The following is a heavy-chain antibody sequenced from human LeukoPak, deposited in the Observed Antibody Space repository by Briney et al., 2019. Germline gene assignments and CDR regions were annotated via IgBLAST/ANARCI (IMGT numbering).Heavy chain of an antibody. CDR2: IYYTGST. D-gene: IGHD5-18*01. CDR1: GGSISRDY. V-gene: IGHV4-59*01. Sequence: SSETLSLTCTVSGGSISRDYWGWIRQPPGKGLEWIGYIYYTGSTNYNPCLKSRVTISVDTSKNQFSLKLSSVTAADTAVYYCARVGYSYGRNYYFDYWGQGTLVTVSS. CDR3: ARVGYSYGRNYYFDY. J-gene: IGHJ4*02.